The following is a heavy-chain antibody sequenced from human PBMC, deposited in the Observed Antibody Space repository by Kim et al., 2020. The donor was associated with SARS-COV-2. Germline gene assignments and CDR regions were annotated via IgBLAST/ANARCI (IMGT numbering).Heavy chain of an antibody. Sequence: GGSLRLSCAASGFTFSDYYMSWVRQAPGKGLEWVSYIGSSGSPIYYSDSVKGRFTISRDNANNSLYLQMNSLRAEDAALYYCARTYRPGYYYGIAVWGQ. CDR3: ARTYRPGYYYGIAV. J-gene: IGHJ6*02. V-gene: IGHV3-11*01. CDR1: GFTFSDYY. CDR2: IGSSGSPI. D-gene: IGHD4-4*01.